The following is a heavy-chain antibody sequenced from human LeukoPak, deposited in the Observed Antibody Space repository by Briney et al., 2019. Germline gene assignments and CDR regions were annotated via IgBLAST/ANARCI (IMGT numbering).Heavy chain of an antibody. Sequence: PGGSLRLSCAASGFTFNSYGVHWVRQAPGKGLEWVAVISYDGTNKNYAESVKGRFTISRDNSKNTLYLQMNSLRAEDTAVYFCAKGGYCSGGSCYGKGALDIWGQGTMVTVSS. V-gene: IGHV3-30*18. D-gene: IGHD2-15*01. CDR3: AKGGYCSGGSCYGKGALDI. CDR1: GFTFNSYG. J-gene: IGHJ3*02. CDR2: ISYDGTNK.